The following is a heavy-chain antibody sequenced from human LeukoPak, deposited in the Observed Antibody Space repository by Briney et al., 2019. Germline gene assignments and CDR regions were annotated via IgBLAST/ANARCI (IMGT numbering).Heavy chain of an antibody. V-gene: IGHV3-74*01. CDR3: ASRKFGSSPFDY. Sequence: PGGSLRLSCAASGFTFSRFWMHWVRQAPGKGLVWVSRISSDGSNTNYADSVKGRFTISRDNAKNTLYLQMDSLTGDDTAVYYCASRKFGSSPFDYWGQGTLVTVSS. CDR2: ISSDGSNT. D-gene: IGHD3-10*01. J-gene: IGHJ4*02. CDR1: GFTFSRFW.